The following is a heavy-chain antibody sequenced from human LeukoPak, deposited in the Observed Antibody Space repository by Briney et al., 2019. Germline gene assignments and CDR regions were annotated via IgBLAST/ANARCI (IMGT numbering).Heavy chain of an antibody. Sequence: SETLSLTCAVSGYSITSSSWWGWIRQPPGKGLEWIGYIYHSGTTYYNPSLQSRVTMSVDTSKNQFSLKLSSVTAADTAVYYCARGGGYGDYYFDYWGQGTLVTVSS. V-gene: IGHV4-28*03. D-gene: IGHD4-17*01. CDR2: IYHSGTT. CDR3: ARGGGYGDYYFDY. J-gene: IGHJ4*02. CDR1: GYSITSSSW.